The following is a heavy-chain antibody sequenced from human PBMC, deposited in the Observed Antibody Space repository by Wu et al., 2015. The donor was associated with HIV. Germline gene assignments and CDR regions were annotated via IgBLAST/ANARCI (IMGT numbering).Heavy chain of an antibody. V-gene: IGHV1-69*11. J-gene: IGHJ3*02. D-gene: IGHD2-15*01. Sequence: QVQLVQSGAEVKKPGSSVKVSCKASGGAFSSYAITWVRQAPGQGLEWMGRIIPMLATTQYARELQGRVTITADESTSTAYLELNSLRSDDTAVYYCASPLPPYCRGYNCLDAFDIWAKGQWSPSPQ. CDR1: GGAFSSYA. CDR3: ASPLPPYCRGYNCLDAFDI. CDR2: IIPMLATT.